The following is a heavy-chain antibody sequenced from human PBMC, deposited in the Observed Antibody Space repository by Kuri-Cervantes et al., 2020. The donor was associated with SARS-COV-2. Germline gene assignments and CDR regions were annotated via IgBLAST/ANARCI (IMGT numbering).Heavy chain of an antibody. CDR3: ARQGEADIAAPLRWFDY. CDR2: ISSSSTI. D-gene: IGHD6-6*01. CDR1: GFTFSSYS. J-gene: IGHJ4*02. V-gene: IGHV3-48*04. Sequence: GGSLRLSCAASGFTFSSYSMNWVHQAPGKGLEWVSYISSSSTIYYADSVKGRFTISRDNAKNSLYLQMNSLRAEDTAVYYCARQGEADIAAPLRWFDYWGQGTLVTVSS.